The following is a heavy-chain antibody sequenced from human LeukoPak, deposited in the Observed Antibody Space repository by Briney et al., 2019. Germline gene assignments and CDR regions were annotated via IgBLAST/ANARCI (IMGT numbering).Heavy chain of an antibody. J-gene: IGHJ4*02. CDR3: AKDRGDGYNYANFDY. D-gene: IGHD5-24*01. Sequence: PGGSLRLSCAASGFTFSSYAMSWVRQAPGKGLEWVSAISGSGGSTYYADSVKGRFTISRDNAKNSLYLQMNSLRAEDTALYYCAKDRGDGYNYANFDYWGQGTLVTVSS. V-gene: IGHV3-23*01. CDR1: GFTFSSYA. CDR2: ISGSGGST.